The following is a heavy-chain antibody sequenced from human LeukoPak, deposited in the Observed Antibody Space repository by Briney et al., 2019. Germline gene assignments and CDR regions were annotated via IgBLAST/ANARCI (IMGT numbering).Heavy chain of an antibody. CDR2: ISSGSGYI. CDR3: ARAANGYGIVGANQPGGYYYYYGMDV. V-gene: IGHV3-21*01. J-gene: IGHJ6*02. D-gene: IGHD1-26*01. Sequence: PGGSLRLSCAASGFTFSSYSMNWVRQAPGKGLEWVSSISSGSGYIHYADSVKGRFTISRDNARNSLFLQMNSLRAEDTAVYYCARAANGYGIVGANQPGGYYYYYGMDVWGQGTTVTVSS. CDR1: GFTFSSYS.